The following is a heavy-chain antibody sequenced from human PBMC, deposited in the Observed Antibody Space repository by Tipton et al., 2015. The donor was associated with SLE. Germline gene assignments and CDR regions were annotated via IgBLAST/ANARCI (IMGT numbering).Heavy chain of an antibody. CDR1: GGSISSGSYY. J-gene: IGHJ4*02. V-gene: IGHV4-61*09. D-gene: IGHD3-10*01. CDR2: IYTSGST. Sequence: TLSLTCTVSGGSISSGSYYWSWIRQPAGKGLEWIGHIYTSGSTNYNPPLKSRVTISVDTSKNQFSLKLSSVTAADTAVYYCARGGGYYYGSGSYLPVDYWGQGTLVTVSS. CDR3: ARGGGYYYGSGSYLPVDY.